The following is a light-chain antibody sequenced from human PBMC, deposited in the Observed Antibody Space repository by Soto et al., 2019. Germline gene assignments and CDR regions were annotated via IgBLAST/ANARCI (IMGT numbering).Light chain of an antibody. CDR3: QTWATGIVV. Sequence: QPVLTQSPSASASLGASVKLTCTLDSGHSSNAITWHQQQPDRGPRYLMKLNSDGSHNKGDGIPDRFSGSSSGAERYLTISSLQSEDEADYYCQTWATGIVVFGGGTKLTVL. CDR2: LNSDGSH. V-gene: IGLV4-69*01. CDR1: SGHSSNA. J-gene: IGLJ2*01.